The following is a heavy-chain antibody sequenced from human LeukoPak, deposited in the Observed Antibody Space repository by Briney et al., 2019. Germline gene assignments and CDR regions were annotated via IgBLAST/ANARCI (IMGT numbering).Heavy chain of an antibody. CDR1: GYTFTGYY. J-gene: IGHJ6*04. D-gene: IGHD1-26*01. V-gene: IGHV1-18*01. Sequence: ASVKVSCKASGYTFTGYYIHWVRQAPGQGLEWMGWISAYNGNTNYAQKLQGRVTMTTDTSTSTAYMELGSLRSDDTAVYYCARRGKYPPKTMDVWGKGTTVTVSS. CDR3: ARRGKYPPKTMDV. CDR2: ISAYNGNT.